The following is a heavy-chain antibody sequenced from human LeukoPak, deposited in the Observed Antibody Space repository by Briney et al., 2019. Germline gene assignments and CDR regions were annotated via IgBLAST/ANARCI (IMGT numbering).Heavy chain of an antibody. J-gene: IGHJ4*02. Sequence: GGSLRLSCAASGFTFSSYGMRWVRQAPGKGLEWVAVISYDGSNKYYADSVKGRFTISRDNSKNTLYLQMNSLRAEDTAVYYCAKVDRYYFDYWGQGTLVTVSS. CDR3: AKVDRYYFDY. CDR1: GFTFSSYG. V-gene: IGHV3-30*18. CDR2: ISYDGSNK.